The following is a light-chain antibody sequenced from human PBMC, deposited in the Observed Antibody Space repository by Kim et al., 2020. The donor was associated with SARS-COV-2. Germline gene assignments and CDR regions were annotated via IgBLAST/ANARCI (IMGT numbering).Light chain of an antibody. CDR2: AAA. CDR3: QQSYSSPPT. J-gene: IGKJ4*01. V-gene: IGKV1-39*01. CDR1: QRISSY. Sequence: ASVGEKVTITCRASQRISSYLNWYQQKPGKAPKLLIYAAASLQSGVPTRFSGSGSGTDFTLTISRLQPEDFATYYCQQSYSSPPTFGGGTKVDIK.